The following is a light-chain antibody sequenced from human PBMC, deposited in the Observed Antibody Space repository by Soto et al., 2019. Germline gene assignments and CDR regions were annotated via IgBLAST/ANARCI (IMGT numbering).Light chain of an antibody. Sequence: EIVLTQSPDTLSLYPGERATLSCRASQTVSSNYLAWCQQRPGQAPRLLIYGASTRAAGIPDRFSGSGSGTDFTLTITRLEPEDSAVYFCQQYTGPPTTFGQGTRLEI. CDR3: QQYTGPPTT. CDR2: GAS. CDR1: QTVSSNY. J-gene: IGKJ5*01. V-gene: IGKV3-20*01.